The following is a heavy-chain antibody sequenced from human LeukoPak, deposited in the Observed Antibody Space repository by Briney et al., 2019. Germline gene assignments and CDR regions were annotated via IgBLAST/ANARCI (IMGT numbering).Heavy chain of an antibody. J-gene: IGHJ4*02. V-gene: IGHV5-51*01. CDR1: GYSFTNYW. CDR2: IYPGDSFT. Sequence: GESLKISCKGSGYSFTNYWIGWVRQMPGKGLEWMGIIYPGDSFTRYSPSFQGQVTLSADKSINTAYLQWSSLKASDTAMYYCARQPNPDFDYWGQGTLVTVSS. CDR3: ARQPNPDFDY. D-gene: IGHD1-14*01.